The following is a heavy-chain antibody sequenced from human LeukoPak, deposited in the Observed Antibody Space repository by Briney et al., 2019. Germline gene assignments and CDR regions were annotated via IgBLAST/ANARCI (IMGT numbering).Heavy chain of an antibody. CDR3: ARGRSDPRYYGSGMDWFDP. J-gene: IGHJ5*02. D-gene: IGHD3-10*01. CDR2: INWNGGST. V-gene: IGHV3-20*03. Sequence: SWVRQPPGKGLEWVSGINWNGGSTGYADSVKGRFTISRDNAKNSLFLQMNSLRAEDTAVYYCARGRSDPRYYGSGMDWFDPWGQGTLVTVSS.